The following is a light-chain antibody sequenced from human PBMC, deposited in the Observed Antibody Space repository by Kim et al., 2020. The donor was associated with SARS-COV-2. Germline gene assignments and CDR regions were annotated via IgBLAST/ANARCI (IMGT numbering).Light chain of an antibody. CDR3: QQYNKWPRT. CDR1: QSLSGN. J-gene: IGKJ1*01. V-gene: IGKV3-15*01. CDR2: NTF. Sequence: EVVMTQSPAPLSLSPGERATLSCRASQSLSGNLAWYQQKPGQAPRLLLYNTFTRATGIPDRISGSGSGTEFTLTISSLQSEDFALYYCQQYNKWPRTFGQGTKVDIK.